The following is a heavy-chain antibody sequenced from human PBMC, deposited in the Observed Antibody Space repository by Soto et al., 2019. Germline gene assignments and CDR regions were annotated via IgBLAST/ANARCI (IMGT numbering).Heavy chain of an antibody. CDR1: GYTFTHFY. V-gene: IGHV1-18*01. D-gene: IGHD3-9*01. Sequence: ASVKVSCKASGYTFTHFYITWVRQAPGQGLEWMGAISPHNFNTNYAQKFRGRVTLTTEKSTNTAYMDLRSLTSDDTAVYYCARDEGGYDILTGYYKAHHCHYWGQG. J-gene: IGHJ4*02. CDR2: ISPHNFNT. CDR3: ARDEGGYDILTGYYKAHHCHY.